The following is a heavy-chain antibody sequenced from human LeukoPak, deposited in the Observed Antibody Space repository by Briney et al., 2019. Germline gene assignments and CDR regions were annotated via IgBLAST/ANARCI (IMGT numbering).Heavy chain of an antibody. V-gene: IGHV3-48*01. CDR3: ARVAARPGYYYYYMDV. CDR2: ISSSSSTI. Sequence: GGSLRLSCAASGFTFSSYSMNWVRQAPGKGLEWVSYISSSSSTIYYADSVKGRFTISRDNAKNSLYLQMNSLRAEDTAVYYCARVAARPGYYYYYMDVWGKGTTVTVSS. CDR1: GFTFSSYS. J-gene: IGHJ6*03. D-gene: IGHD6-6*01.